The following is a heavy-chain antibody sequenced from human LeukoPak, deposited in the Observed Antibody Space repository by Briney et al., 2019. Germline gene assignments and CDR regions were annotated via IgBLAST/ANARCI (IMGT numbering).Heavy chain of an antibody. CDR3: AKVPPDSGSYYVDY. Sequence: GGSLRLSCAASGLTFSSHAMSWVRQTPGQGLEWVSTISDSGSRTFYTDSVKGRFTISRDNSKSTLYLQMNSLRAEDTAIYYCAKVPPDSGSYYVDYWGQGTLVTVSS. D-gene: IGHD1-26*01. CDR2: ISDSGSRT. V-gene: IGHV3-23*01. J-gene: IGHJ4*02. CDR1: GLTFSSHA.